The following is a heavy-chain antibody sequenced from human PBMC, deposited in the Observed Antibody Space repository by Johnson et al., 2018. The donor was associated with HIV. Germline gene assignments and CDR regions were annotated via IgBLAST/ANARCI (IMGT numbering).Heavy chain of an antibody. CDR2: ISYDGSNK. Sequence: QVQLVESGGGVVQPGRSLRLSCAASGFTFSSYAMHWVRQAPGKGLEWVAVISYDGSNKYYAAYVTGRFTISRDNSKNTLYLQMNSLRAEDTAVYYCASDWGSRHAFDIWGQGTMVTVSS. CDR3: ASDWGSRHAFDI. V-gene: IGHV3-30*04. D-gene: IGHD7-27*01. J-gene: IGHJ3*02. CDR1: GFTFSSYA.